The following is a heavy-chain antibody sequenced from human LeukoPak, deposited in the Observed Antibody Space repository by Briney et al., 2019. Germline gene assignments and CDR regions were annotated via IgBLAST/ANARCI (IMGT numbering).Heavy chain of an antibody. V-gene: IGHV3-30*18. Sequence: PGRSLRLSCAASGFTFSSCGMHWVRQAPGKGLEWVAVISYDGSNKYYADSVKGRFTISRDNSKNTLYLQMNSLRAEDTAVYYCAKDSGWYYFDYWGQGTLVTVSS. J-gene: IGHJ4*02. CDR1: GFTFSSCG. CDR2: ISYDGSNK. CDR3: AKDSGWYYFDY. D-gene: IGHD6-19*01.